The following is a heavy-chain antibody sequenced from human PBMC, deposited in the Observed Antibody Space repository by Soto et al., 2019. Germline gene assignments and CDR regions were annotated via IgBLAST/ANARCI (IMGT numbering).Heavy chain of an antibody. CDR1: GDSVSRSSAV. CDR2: TYFSSQWNN. Sequence: SQTLSLTCAISGDSVSRSSAVWNWIRQSPSRGLEWLGRTYFSSQWNNYYAVSVKSRITINADTSKNQFSLQLNSVTPEDTAVYSCARSVSGTGNEFDPSGQGTPVTVSS. CDR3: ARSVSGTGNEFDP. J-gene: IGHJ5*02. D-gene: IGHD6-19*01. V-gene: IGHV6-1*01.